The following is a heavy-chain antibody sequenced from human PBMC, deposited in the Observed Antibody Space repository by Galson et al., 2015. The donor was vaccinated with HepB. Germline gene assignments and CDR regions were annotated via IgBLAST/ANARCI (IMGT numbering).Heavy chain of an antibody. D-gene: IGHD1-26*01. CDR2: INSDGRST. CDR3: ARLGGNYRTTSHFDY. J-gene: IGHJ4*02. V-gene: IGHV3-74*01. Sequence: SLRLSCAASGFTFSTYWVHWVRQAPGKGLVWFSRINSDGRSTSYADSVKGRFTISRDNAKNTLYLQMNSLRAEDTAVYYCARLGGNYRTTSHFDYWGQGTLVTVSS. CDR1: GFTFSTYW.